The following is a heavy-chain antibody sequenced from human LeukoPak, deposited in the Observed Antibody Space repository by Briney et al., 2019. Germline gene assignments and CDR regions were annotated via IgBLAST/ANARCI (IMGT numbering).Heavy chain of an antibody. CDR2: INLSGSYI. CDR1: GFTFSSYT. V-gene: IGHV3-21*01. Sequence: GGSLRLSCAASGFTFSSYTVNWVRQAPGKGLEWVSAINLSGSYIYYADSVKGRFTISRDNAKNSLYLQMNSLRAEDTAVYYCAREVGGFWGQGTLVTVSS. D-gene: IGHD6-19*01. CDR3: AREVGGF. J-gene: IGHJ4*02.